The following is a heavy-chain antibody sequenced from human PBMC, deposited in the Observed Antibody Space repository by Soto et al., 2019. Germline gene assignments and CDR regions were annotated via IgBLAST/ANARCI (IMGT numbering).Heavy chain of an antibody. CDR1: GGTFRSYA. V-gene: IGHV1-69*13. D-gene: IGHD3-22*01. Sequence: SVKVSCKASGGTFRSYAISWVRQAPGQGLEWMGGIIPIFGTANYAQKFQGRVTITADESTSTAYMELSSLRSEDTAVYYCARGNMDYYDSSGSGFDPWGQGTLVTVSS. CDR2: IIPIFGTA. CDR3: ARGNMDYYDSSGSGFDP. J-gene: IGHJ5*02.